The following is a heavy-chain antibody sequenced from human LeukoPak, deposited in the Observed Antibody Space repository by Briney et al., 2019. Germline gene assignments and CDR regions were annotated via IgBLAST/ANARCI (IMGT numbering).Heavy chain of an antibody. CDR1: GFTVSSNY. J-gene: IGHJ4*02. Sequence: GGSLRLSCAASGFTVSSNYMSWVCQAPGKGLEWVSVIYSGGSIYYADSVKGRFTISRDNSKNTLYLQMNSLRAEDTAVYYCARSGGDGYNYLRFDYWGQGTLVTVSS. CDR2: IYSGGSI. V-gene: IGHV3-66*02. CDR3: ARSGGDGYNYLRFDY. D-gene: IGHD5-24*01.